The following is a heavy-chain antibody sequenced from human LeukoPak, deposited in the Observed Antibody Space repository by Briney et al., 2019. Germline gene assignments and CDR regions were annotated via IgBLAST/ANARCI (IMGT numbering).Heavy chain of an antibody. CDR1: GFTLSDYA. V-gene: IGHV3-33*01. Sequence: RPGRSLRLSCAVSGFTLSDYAMHWVGQTPGKGLEGVAFIWDDGSEKYYADSVKGRFTISRDLSQNTLFLQMSSLRAEDTAVYYCARSGGIYYVLDFWGQGTLVTVSS. CDR2: IWDDGSEK. CDR3: ARSGGIYYVLDF. J-gene: IGHJ4*02. D-gene: IGHD3-10*01.